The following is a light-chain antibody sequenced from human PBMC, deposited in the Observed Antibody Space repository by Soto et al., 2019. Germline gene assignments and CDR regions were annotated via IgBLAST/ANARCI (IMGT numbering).Light chain of an antibody. CDR1: SSDVGGYIY. CDR3: NSYTSSSTQV. Sequence: QSALTQPASVSGSPGQSITISCTGTSSDVGGYIYVSWYQQYPGKAPKVIIYDVSNRPLGVSNRFSGSKSGNTASLTISGLQAEDEADYYCNSYTSSSTQVFGTGTKVTVL. J-gene: IGLJ1*01. CDR2: DVS. V-gene: IGLV2-14*01.